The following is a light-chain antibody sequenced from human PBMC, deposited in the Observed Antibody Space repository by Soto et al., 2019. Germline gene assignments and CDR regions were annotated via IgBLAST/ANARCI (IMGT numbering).Light chain of an antibody. Sequence: DIQMTQSPSYLAASVGDGVTITCRASQSIDTYLNWYQQKPGKAPKLLIYAASSLQSGLPSRVSGSGNGTEFTLSISSLQPEDSGNDDWQQSPSSPPRYTFGQGTKMEIK. V-gene: IGKV1-39*01. J-gene: IGKJ2*01. CDR3: QQSPSSPPRYT. CDR1: QSIDTY. CDR2: AAS.